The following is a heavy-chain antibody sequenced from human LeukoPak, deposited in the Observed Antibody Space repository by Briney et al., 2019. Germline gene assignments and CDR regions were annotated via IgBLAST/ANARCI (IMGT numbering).Heavy chain of an antibody. CDR3: ARDWASVAAKNNWFDP. V-gene: IGHV3-21*01. Sequence: GGSLRLSCAASGFTFSSYSMNWVRQAPGKGLEWVSSISSSSSYIYYADSVKGRFTISRDNAKNSLYLQMSSLRAEDTAVYYCARDWASVAAKNNWFDPWGQGTLVTVSS. D-gene: IGHD2-15*01. J-gene: IGHJ5*02. CDR1: GFTFSSYS. CDR2: ISSSSSYI.